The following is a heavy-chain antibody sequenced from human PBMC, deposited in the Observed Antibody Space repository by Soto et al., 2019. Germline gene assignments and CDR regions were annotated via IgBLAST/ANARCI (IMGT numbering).Heavy chain of an antibody. D-gene: IGHD6-6*01. CDR1: GFTFSSYA. Sequence: GGSLRLSCAASGFTFSSYAMHWVRQAPGKGLEWVAVISYDGSNKYYADSVKGRFTISRDNSKNTLYLQMNSLRVEDTAVYYCARDSSGALEYWGQGALVTVSS. CDR2: ISYDGSNK. CDR3: ARDSSGALEY. J-gene: IGHJ4*02. V-gene: IGHV3-30-3*01.